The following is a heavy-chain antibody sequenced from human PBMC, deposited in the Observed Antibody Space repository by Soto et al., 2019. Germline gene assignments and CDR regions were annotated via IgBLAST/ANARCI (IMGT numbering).Heavy chain of an antibody. CDR3: ARDPKTSGGQHWAFNYFDS. D-gene: IGHD7-27*01. Sequence: GGSLRLSCAASGFSFSSHAIGWVRQAPGKGLEWVSAITSSGDTTFYADSVRGRFSISRDNSRSTLYLQMNSLRPEDAAVYYCARDPKTSGGQHWAFNYFDSWGQGTLVTVSS. CDR1: GFSFSSHA. CDR2: ITSSGDTT. J-gene: IGHJ4*02. V-gene: IGHV3-23*01.